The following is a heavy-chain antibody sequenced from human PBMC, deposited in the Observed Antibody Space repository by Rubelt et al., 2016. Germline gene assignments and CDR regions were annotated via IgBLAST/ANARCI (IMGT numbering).Heavy chain of an antibody. V-gene: IGHV3-30*04. Sequence: QVQLVESGGGVVQPGRSLRLSCAASGFTFSSYAMHWVRQAPGKGLEWVAVISYDGSNNFYADCVEGLFTISRDNSKNTLYLQMNSLRAEDTAVYYCARERDSSVFFDYWGQGTLVTVSS. D-gene: IGHD3-22*01. J-gene: IGHJ4*02. CDR1: GFTFSSYA. CDR3: ARERDSSVFFDY. CDR2: ISYDGSNN.